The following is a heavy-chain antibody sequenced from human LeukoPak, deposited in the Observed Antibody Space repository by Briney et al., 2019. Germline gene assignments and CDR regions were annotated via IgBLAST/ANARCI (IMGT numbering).Heavy chain of an antibody. CDR1: GFTFSSYA. D-gene: IGHD3-22*01. CDR3: AKEGDYDGSGYYKNWFDP. V-gene: IGHV3-23*01. CDR2: ISGSGGST. J-gene: IGHJ5*02. Sequence: GASLRLSCAASGFTFSSYAMSWVRQAPGKGLEWVSAISGSGGSTYYADSVKGRFTISRDNSKNTLYLQMNSLRAEDTAVYYCAKEGDYDGSGYYKNWFDPWGQGTLVTVSS.